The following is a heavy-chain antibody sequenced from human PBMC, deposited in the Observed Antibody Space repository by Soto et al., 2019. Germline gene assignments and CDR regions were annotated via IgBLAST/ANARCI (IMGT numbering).Heavy chain of an antibody. CDR3: ARDVPDTSLFFYYYGMDV. CDR2: ISTDNVNT. J-gene: IGHJ6*02. D-gene: IGHD2-21*01. V-gene: IGHV1-18*01. Sequence: QVHLVQSGAEVRKPGASVKVSCKASGYSFTSYGISWVRQAPGQGLEWMGCISTDNVNTNYAHTLQGRVSMTIDPSTSPAYMELWSLGSADTAVYYCARDVPDTSLFFYYYGMDVWGQGTTVTVSS. CDR1: GYSFTSYG.